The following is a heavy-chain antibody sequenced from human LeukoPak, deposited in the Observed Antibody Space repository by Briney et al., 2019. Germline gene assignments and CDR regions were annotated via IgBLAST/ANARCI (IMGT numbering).Heavy chain of an antibody. Sequence: SETLPLTCAVYGGFFSSYYWSWIRQPPGKGLEWIGEINHSGSTTYYPSLKSRVTIIVDTSKNQFPFHLITVTTADTAVYYCGRGRIAARNYFDYWGQGTLVTVSS. D-gene: IGHD6-6*01. J-gene: IGHJ4*02. V-gene: IGHV4-34*01. CDR1: GGFFSSYY. CDR2: INHSGST. CDR3: GRGRIAARNYFDY.